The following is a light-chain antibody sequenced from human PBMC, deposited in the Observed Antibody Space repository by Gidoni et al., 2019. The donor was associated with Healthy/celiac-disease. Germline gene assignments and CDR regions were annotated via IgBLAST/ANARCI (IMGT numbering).Light chain of an antibody. CDR3: SSYTSSSTPL. J-gene: IGLJ2*01. CDR2: DVS. CDR1: SSDVGGYNS. Sequence: QSALTQPASVSGSPGQSITISCTGTSSDVGGYNSVSWYQQHPGKAPKLMIYDVSNRPSGVSNRFSGSKSGNTASLTISGLQAEDEADYYCSSYTSSSTPLFGGGTKLTVL. V-gene: IGLV2-14*03.